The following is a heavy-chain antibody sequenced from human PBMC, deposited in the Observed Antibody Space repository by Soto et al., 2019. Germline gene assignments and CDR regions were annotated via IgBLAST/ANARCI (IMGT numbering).Heavy chain of an antibody. CDR2: IYYSGST. J-gene: IGHJ6*02. CDR1: GGSISSGGYY. V-gene: IGHV4-31*03. D-gene: IGHD3-9*01. Sequence: QVQLQESGPGLVKPSQTLSLTCTVSGGSISSGGYYWSWIRQHPGKGLEWIGYIYYSGSTYYNPSLKSRVIISVGTSKNQFALKLSSVTAADTAVYYCARDQAYYDILTGYGGMDVWGQGTTVTVSS. CDR3: ARDQAYYDILTGYGGMDV.